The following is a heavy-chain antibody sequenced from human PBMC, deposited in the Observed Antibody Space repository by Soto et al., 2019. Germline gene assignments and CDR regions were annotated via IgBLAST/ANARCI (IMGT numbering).Heavy chain of an antibody. J-gene: IGHJ3*02. CDR2: IYSDDGT. CDR3: VGHGGGYPSGSFNN. CDR1: GFSISGKY. Sequence: PXGSLRLSCAASGFSISGKYRSWVRQAPGKGLEWVSVIYSDDGTYYADSVKGRFTISRDNSKNTVLLQMYTLRAEDTAVYYCVGHGGGYPSGSFNNWGQGTMVTVSS. D-gene: IGHD1-26*01. V-gene: IGHV3-53*01.